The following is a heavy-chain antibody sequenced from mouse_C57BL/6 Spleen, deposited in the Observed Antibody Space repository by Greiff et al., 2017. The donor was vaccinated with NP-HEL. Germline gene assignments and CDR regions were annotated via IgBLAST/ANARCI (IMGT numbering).Heavy chain of an antibody. V-gene: IGHV1-80*01. D-gene: IGHD2-5*01. CDR2: IYPGDGDT. Sequence: QVQLQQSGAELVKPGASVKISCKASGYAFSSYWMNWVKQRPGKGLEWIGQIYPGDGDTNYNGKFKGKATLTADKSSSTAYMQLSSLTSEDSAVYFCARHYYSNPYAMDYWGQGTSVTVSS. CDR3: ARHYYSNPYAMDY. J-gene: IGHJ4*01. CDR1: GYAFSSYW.